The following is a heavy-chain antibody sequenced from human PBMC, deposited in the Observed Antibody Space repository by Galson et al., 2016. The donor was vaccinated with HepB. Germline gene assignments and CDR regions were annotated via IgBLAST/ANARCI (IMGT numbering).Heavy chain of an antibody. D-gene: IGHD2-15*01. CDR2: IKQDGSDR. CDR1: GFTFSSHW. V-gene: IGHV3-7*01. CDR3: ARRLSVLVIAARGWGYGMDV. Sequence: SLRLSCAASGFTFSSHWMSWVRQAPGRGLEWVANIKQDGSDRHYVDSVKGRFTVSRDNARKSMFLQMESLRVDATAVYYCARRLSVLVIAARGWGYGMDVWGKGTTVTVSS. J-gene: IGHJ6*04.